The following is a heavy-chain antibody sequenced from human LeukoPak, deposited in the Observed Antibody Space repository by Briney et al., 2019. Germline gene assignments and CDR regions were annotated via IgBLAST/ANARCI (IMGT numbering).Heavy chain of an antibody. CDR1: GYTFTGYY. D-gene: IGHD3-10*01. V-gene: IGHV1-2*02. CDR3: ARAGYYYGSGSYYPYYYMDV. J-gene: IGHJ6*03. CDR2: INPNSGGT. Sequence: ASVTVSCKASGYTFTGYYMHWLRQAPGQGLEWMGWINPNSGGTNYAQKFQGRVTMTRDTSISTAYMELSRLRSDDTAVYYCARAGYYYGSGSYYPYYYMDVWGKGTTVTISS.